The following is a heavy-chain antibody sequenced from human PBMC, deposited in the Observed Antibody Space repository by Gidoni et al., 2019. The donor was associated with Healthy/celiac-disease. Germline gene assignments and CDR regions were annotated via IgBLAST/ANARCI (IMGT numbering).Heavy chain of an antibody. CDR2: IYTSGST. CDR1: GASISSYY. J-gene: IGHJ5*02. CDR3: ARASVMTPDNWFDP. Sequence: QVQLQESGPGLVKPSETLSLTCTVSGASISSYYWSWIRQPAGKGLEWIGRIYTSGSTNYNPSLKSRVTMSVDTSKNQFSLKLSSVTAADTAVYYCARASVMTPDNWFDPWGQGTLVTVSS. V-gene: IGHV4-4*07.